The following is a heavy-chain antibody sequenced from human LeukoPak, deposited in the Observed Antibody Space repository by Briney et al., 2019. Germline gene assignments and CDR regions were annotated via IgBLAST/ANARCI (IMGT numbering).Heavy chain of an antibody. V-gene: IGHV3-23*01. Sequence: GGSLRLSCAASGFTFTSSAMSWVRQAPGTGLEWVSAISGSGHSTDYADSVKGRFTVSRDNSKNTLYLQMNSLRAEDTAVYYCAKEHGGNSWYEDAFDIWGQGTMVTVSS. J-gene: IGHJ3*02. CDR3: AKEHGGNSWYEDAFDI. D-gene: IGHD6-13*01. CDR2: ISGSGHST. CDR1: GFTFTSSA.